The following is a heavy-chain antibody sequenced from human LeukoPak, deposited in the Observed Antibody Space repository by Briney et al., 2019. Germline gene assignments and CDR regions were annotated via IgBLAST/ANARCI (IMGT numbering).Heavy chain of an antibody. D-gene: IGHD5-24*01. J-gene: IGHJ4*02. Sequence: GGSLRLSCAASEFAVSSKYMNWVRQAPGKGLEWVTVIYLDGRADYADSVKGRFTISSDNSKNTVYLQMNSLKDEDTAVYYCARDAETSLANWGQGTLVTVSP. CDR3: ARDAETSLAN. V-gene: IGHV3-66*01. CDR1: EFAVSSKY. CDR2: IYLDGRA.